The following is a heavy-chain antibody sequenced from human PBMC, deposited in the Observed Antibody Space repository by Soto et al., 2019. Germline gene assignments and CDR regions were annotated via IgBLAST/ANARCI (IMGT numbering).Heavy chain of an antibody. J-gene: IGHJ3*02. CDR3: ARPYCSGGSCYHFDAFDI. V-gene: IGHV5-51*01. CDR2: IYPGDSDT. D-gene: IGHD2-15*01. Sequence: GASLKISCKGSGYSFTSYWIGWVRQMPGKGLEWMGIIYPGDSDTRYSPSFQGQVTISADKSISTAYLQWSSLKASDTAMYYCARPYCSGGSCYHFDAFDIWGQGTMVTVSS. CDR1: GYSFTSYW.